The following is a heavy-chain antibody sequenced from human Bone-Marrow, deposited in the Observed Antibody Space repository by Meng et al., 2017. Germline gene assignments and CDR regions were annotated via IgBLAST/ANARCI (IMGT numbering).Heavy chain of an antibody. CDR2: IYTSGST. Sequence: VLVQEAGPGLVKPSETLSLTCTVSCGSISSYSWSWIRQPAGKGLEWIGRIYTSGSTNYNPSLKSRVTMSVDTSKNQFSLKLSSVTAADTAVYYCARAGGVAVAGIFLGFDPWGQGTLVTASS. CDR1: CGSISSYS. D-gene: IGHD6-19*01. CDR3: ARAGGVAVAGIFLGFDP. J-gene: IGHJ5*02. V-gene: IGHV4-4*07.